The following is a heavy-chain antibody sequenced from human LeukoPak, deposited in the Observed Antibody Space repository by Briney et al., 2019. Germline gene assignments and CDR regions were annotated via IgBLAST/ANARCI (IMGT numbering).Heavy chain of an antibody. V-gene: IGHV3-48*02. J-gene: IGHJ4*02. CDR1: GFTFRDYS. CDR2: ISSSGSTM. CDR3: ARPYSAVFDY. Sequence: GGSLRLYCAASGFTFRDYSMHWVRQAPVLGLEWVPYISSSGSTMYYADSVKGRFTISRDNARNSLYLQTNSLRDEDTAVYYCARPYSAVFDYWGQGTLVTVSS. D-gene: IGHD5-12*01.